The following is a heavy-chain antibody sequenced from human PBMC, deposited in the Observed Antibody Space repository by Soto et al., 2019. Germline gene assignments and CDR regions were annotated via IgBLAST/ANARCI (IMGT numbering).Heavy chain of an antibody. V-gene: IGHV3-53*01. CDR1: RVTVSIND. J-gene: IGHJ4*02. D-gene: IGHD2-15*01. Sequence: CMGLPCASSRVTVSINDMTGVRQTPRKGLEWVSVLYSGGSTYYADSVKGRFTISRDSSKNTLYLQMNSLRAEDTAVYYCSRDGYCSGGTCYTPGFDYWGQGTLVTVYS. CDR3: SRDGYCSGGTCYTPGFDY. CDR2: LYSGGST.